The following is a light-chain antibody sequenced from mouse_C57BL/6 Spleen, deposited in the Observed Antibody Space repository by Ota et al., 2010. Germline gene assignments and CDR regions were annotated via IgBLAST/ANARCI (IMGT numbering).Light chain of an antibody. J-gene: IGKJ2*01. CDR1: SSVSY. CDR3: HQWSSYMYT. CDR2: DTS. V-gene: IGKV4-55*01. Sequence: QIVLTQSPAIMSASPGEKVTMTCSASSSVSYMYWYQQKPGSSPRLLIYDTSNLASGVPSRFSGSGSGTFYSLTISSVEAEDAADYYCHQWSSYMYTFGGGTKLEIK.